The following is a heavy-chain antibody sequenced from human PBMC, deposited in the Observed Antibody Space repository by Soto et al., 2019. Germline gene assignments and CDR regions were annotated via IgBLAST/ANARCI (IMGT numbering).Heavy chain of an antibody. CDR2: ISAYNGNT. D-gene: IGHD2-2*01. V-gene: IGHV1-18*01. Sequence: QVQLVQSGAEVKKPGASVKVSCKASGYTFTSYGISWVRHAPGQVLEWMGWISAYNGNTNYAQKLQGRVNMTTDTSTSTAYMELRSLISDDTAVYYCARGPDSVLVPAAMEGNFDYWGQGTLVTVSS. J-gene: IGHJ4*02. CDR1: GYTFTSYG. CDR3: ARGPDSVLVPAAMEGNFDY.